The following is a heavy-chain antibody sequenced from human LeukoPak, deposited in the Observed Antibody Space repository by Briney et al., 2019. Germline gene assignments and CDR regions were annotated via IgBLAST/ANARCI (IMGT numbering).Heavy chain of an antibody. CDR3: ARLSGETTIYDS. D-gene: IGHD3-16*01. Sequence: PGGSLRLSCVASAFTFNRHWMSWVRQAPGKGLEWVATIRQEGSAKYYLDSVKGRFIISRDNGKNSLSLQMDSLRVEDTAVYYCARLSGETTIYDSWGQGTLVTVSS. J-gene: IGHJ4*02. CDR1: AFTFNRHW. V-gene: IGHV3-7*01. CDR2: IRQEGSAK.